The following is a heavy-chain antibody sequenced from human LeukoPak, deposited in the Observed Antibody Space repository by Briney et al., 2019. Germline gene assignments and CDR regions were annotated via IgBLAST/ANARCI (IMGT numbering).Heavy chain of an antibody. CDR2: IYTSGST. Sequence: PSETLSLTCTVSGDSISSYYWSWIRQAAGKGLEWIGRIYTSGSTNYNPSLKSRVTMSVDTSTNQLSLKLSSVTAADTAVYYCARDNGDPPLDSWGQGTLVTVSS. J-gene: IGHJ4*02. CDR3: ARDNGDPPLDS. CDR1: GDSISSYY. D-gene: IGHD4-17*01. V-gene: IGHV4-4*07.